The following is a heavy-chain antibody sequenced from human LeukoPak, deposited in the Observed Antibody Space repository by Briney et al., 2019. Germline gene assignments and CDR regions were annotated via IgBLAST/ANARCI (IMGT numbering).Heavy chain of an antibody. CDR1: GYTFTGYY. CDR3: ARKMITLGGVIAYYFDY. CDR2: INPNSGGT. J-gene: IGHJ4*02. D-gene: IGHD3-16*02. Sequence: ASVKVSCKASGYTFTGYYMHWVRQAPGQGLEWMGWINPNSGGTNYAQKFQGRVTMTRDTSISTAYMELSRLRSDDTAVYYCARKMITLGGVIAYYFDYWGQGTLVTVSS. V-gene: IGHV1-2*02.